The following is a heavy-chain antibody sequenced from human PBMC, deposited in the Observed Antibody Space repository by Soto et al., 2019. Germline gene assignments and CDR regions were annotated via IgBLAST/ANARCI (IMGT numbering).Heavy chain of an antibody. J-gene: IGHJ6*02. CDR2: ITGSTRTT. V-gene: IGHV3-48*03. Sequence: PGGSLRLSCEASGFTLRSYEMNWVRQAPGKGLEWISSITGSTRTTYYAGSVKGRFIISRDNARKSVYLKMNSLRVEDTAIYYCARGNRTIEGHLSYYNGMDVWGQGTTVTVSS. CDR3: ARGNRTIEGHLSYYNGMDV. D-gene: IGHD1-1*01. CDR1: GFTLRSYE.